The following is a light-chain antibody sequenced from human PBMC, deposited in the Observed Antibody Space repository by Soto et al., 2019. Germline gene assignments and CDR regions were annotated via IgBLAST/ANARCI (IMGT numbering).Light chain of an antibody. CDR3: QSYDSSLKNSV. V-gene: IGLV1-44*01. Sequence: QSVLTQPPSASGTPGQRVTISCSGSSSNIGRNSVYWYQQVPGTAPKLLIYANTNRPSGVPDRFSGSKSGTSASLAITGLQPEDEADYYCQSYDSSLKNSVFGGGTKLTVL. CDR2: ANT. CDR1: SSNIGRNS. J-gene: IGLJ3*02.